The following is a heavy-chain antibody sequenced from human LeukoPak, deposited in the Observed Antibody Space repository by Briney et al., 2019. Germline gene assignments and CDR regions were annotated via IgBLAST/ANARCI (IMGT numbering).Heavy chain of an antibody. J-gene: IGHJ6*02. D-gene: IGHD3-10*01. V-gene: IGHV4-59*01. CDR3: ARGGITMVRGVPIRYFCGLDV. Sequence: SETLSLTCTVSGGSITSYYWSWIRLPPGKGLEWIGYIYYSGSTNYAPSLKSRVTFSVDTSKNLFSLKLWSVTAADTAVYFCARGGITMVRGVPIRYFCGLDVWGQGTTVTVSS. CDR2: IYYSGST. CDR1: GGSITSYY.